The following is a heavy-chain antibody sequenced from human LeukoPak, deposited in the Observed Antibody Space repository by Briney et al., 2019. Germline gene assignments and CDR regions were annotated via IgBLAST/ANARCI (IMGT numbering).Heavy chain of an antibody. CDR3: ARHVVAVGFDY. J-gene: IGHJ4*02. CDR2: ITSSSSYI. Sequence: GGSLRLSCTVSGFTVSSYTMNWVRQAPGKGLEWVSSITSSSSYIYYADSVMGRFTISRDNANNSLYLQMNSLRAEDTAVYYCARHVVAVGFDYWGQGTLVTVSS. CDR1: GFTVSSYT. V-gene: IGHV3-21*01. D-gene: IGHD3-22*01.